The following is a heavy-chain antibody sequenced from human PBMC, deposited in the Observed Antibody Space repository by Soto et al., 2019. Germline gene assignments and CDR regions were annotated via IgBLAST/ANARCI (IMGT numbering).Heavy chain of an antibody. Sequence: ASVKVSCKASGYTFTSYAMHWVRQAPGQRLEWMGWINAGNGNTKYSQKFQGRVTITRDTSASTAYMELSSLRSEDTAVYYCATPSQAVAGSAAFDYWGQGTLVTVSS. J-gene: IGHJ4*02. V-gene: IGHV1-3*01. CDR1: GYTFTSYA. CDR2: INAGNGNT. D-gene: IGHD6-19*01. CDR3: ATPSQAVAGSAAFDY.